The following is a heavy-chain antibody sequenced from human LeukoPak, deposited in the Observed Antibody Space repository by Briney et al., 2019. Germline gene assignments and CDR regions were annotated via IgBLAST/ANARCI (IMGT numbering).Heavy chain of an antibody. CDR2: IYPDSDT. CDR1: GYSFTSYS. Sequence: GESLKISCKASGYSFTSYSIGWVRQMPGKGLEWMGIIYPDSDTRYSPSFQGQVTISADKSIGTAYLQWSSLKASDTAMYYCARFSSTTSWFDYWGQGTLVTVSS. J-gene: IGHJ5*01. V-gene: IGHV5-51*01. D-gene: IGHD1-1*01. CDR3: ARFSSTTSWFDY.